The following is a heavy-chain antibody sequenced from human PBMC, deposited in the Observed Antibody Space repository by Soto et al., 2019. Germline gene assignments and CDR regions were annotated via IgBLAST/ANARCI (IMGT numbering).Heavy chain of an antibody. V-gene: IGHV3-23*01. CDR3: ANDHWDIVVATDKWFGT. J-gene: IGHJ5*02. Sequence: GGSLRLSCAASGFTFSSFAMSWVRQAPGKGLEWVSAISGSGTSTYYADSVKGRFTISRDNSKNTLYLQMNGLRAEDTAVYCGANDHWDIVVATDKWFGTWRQGTSVTV. CDR1: GFTFSSFA. CDR2: ISGSGTST. D-gene: IGHD3-22*01.